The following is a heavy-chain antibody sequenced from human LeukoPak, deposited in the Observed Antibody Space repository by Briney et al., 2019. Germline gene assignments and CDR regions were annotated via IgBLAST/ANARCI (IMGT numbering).Heavy chain of an antibody. CDR1: GGSFSGYY. CDR3: ARDRVGATNFDI. CDR2: IYTSGST. Sequence: SETLSLTCAVYGGSFSGYYWSWIRQPAGKGLEWIGRIYTSGSTNYNPSLKSRVTMSVDTSKNQFSLKLSSVTAADTAVYYCARDRVGATNFDIWGQGTMVTVSS. J-gene: IGHJ3*02. D-gene: IGHD1-26*01. V-gene: IGHV4-4*07.